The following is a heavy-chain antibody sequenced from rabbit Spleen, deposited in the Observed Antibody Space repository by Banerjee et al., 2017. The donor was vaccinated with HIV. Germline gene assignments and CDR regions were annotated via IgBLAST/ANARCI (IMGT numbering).Heavy chain of an antibody. J-gene: IGHJ4*01. D-gene: IGHD1-1*01. CDR1: RFDFSTYS. V-gene: IGHV1S7*01. CDR3: VRDRGVIGWNFGW. CDR2: IVPIFGVT. Sequence: QELVESGGGLVQPGGSLKLSCKASRFDFSTYSMSWVRQAPGKGLEWIGYIVPIFGVTYYANWVNGRFTISSHNAQNTLYLQLNSLTAADTATYFCVRDRGVIGWNFGWWGPGTLVTVS.